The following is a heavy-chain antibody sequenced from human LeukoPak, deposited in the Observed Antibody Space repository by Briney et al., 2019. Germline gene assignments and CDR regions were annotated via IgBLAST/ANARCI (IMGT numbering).Heavy chain of an antibody. J-gene: IGHJ5*02. CDR3: ARDRGSSGWYPYWFDP. Sequence: SETLSLTCAVYGGSFSGYYWSWIRQPPGKGLEWIGEINHSGSTNYNPSLKSRVTISVDTSKNQFSLKLSSVTAADTAVYYCARDRGSSGWYPYWFDPWGQGTLVTVSS. D-gene: IGHD6-19*01. CDR2: INHSGST. V-gene: IGHV4-34*01. CDR1: GGSFSGYY.